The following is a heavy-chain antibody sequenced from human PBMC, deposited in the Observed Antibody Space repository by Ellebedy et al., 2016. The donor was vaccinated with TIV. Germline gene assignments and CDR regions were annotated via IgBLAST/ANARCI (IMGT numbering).Heavy chain of an antibody. CDR1: GGSISSYY. D-gene: IGHD3-10*01. V-gene: IGHV4-59*01. Sequence: SETLSLTCTVSGGSISSYYWSWIRQPPGKGLEWIGYIYYTGSTNYNPSLKSRVTISVDTSKNQFSLKLSSVTAADTAVYYCARGSRGFGPPGYWGQGTLVTVSS. CDR2: IYYTGST. J-gene: IGHJ4*02. CDR3: ARGSRGFGPPGY.